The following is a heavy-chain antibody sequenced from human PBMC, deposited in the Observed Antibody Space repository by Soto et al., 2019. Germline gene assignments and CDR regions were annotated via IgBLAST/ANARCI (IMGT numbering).Heavy chain of an antibody. Sequence: EVQLVESGGGLVKPGGSLRLSCAASGFTFSSYSMNWVRQAPGKGLEWVSSISSSSSYIYYADSVKGRFTISRDNAKNSLYLQMNSLRAEDTAVYYCARAPTTVTTRGTQDWYFDLWGRGTLVTVSS. CDR3: ARAPTTVTTRGTQDWYFDL. CDR2: ISSSSSYI. CDR1: GFTFSSYS. J-gene: IGHJ2*01. V-gene: IGHV3-21*01. D-gene: IGHD4-17*01.